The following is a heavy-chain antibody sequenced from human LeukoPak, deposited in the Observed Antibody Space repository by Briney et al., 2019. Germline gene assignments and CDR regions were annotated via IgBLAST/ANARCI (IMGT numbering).Heavy chain of an antibody. CDR1: GYTYTIYG. CDR3: AFSPGNSLKWLDP. CDR2: ISAYSGNT. V-gene: IGHV1-18*01. J-gene: IGHJ5*02. Sequence: ASVKVSCKASGYTYTIYGISWVRQAPGQGLEWMGWISAYSGNTNYARSLQGRVTLTTDTSTSTAYMELTSLRSDDTAVYYCAFSPGNSLKWLDPGGQGTLVSVSS. D-gene: IGHD5-12*01.